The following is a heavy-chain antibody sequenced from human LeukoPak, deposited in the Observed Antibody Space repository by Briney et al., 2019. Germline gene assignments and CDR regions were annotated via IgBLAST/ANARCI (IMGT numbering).Heavy chain of an antibody. CDR1: GFTFSSYS. J-gene: IGHJ4*02. D-gene: IGHD5-24*01. Sequence: GGSLRLSCAASGFTFSSYSMNWVRQVPGKGLEWVSYISSSSSTIYYADSVKGRFTISRDNAKNSLYLQMNSLRAEDTAVYYCARATGRDGYNSGYWGQGTLVTVSS. V-gene: IGHV3-48*01. CDR2: ISSSSSTI. CDR3: ARATGRDGYNSGY.